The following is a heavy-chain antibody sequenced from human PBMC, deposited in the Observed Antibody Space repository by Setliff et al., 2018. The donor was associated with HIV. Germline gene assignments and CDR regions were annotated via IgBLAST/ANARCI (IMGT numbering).Heavy chain of an antibody. Sequence: PGESLKISCAASGFTFNRNCMSWVRQVPGKGLEWVATIKQDESERHYVDAVKGRFTISRDDAKNSLYLQMNSLRAEDSAVYYCARDSINYDKAFDIWGQGTRVTVSS. CDR3: ARDSINYDKAFDI. CDR2: IKQDESER. D-gene: IGHD3-16*01. J-gene: IGHJ3*02. CDR1: GFTFNRNC. V-gene: IGHV3-7*03.